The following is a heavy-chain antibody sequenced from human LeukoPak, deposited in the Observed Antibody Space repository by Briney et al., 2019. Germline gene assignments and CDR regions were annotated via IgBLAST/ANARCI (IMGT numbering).Heavy chain of an antibody. Sequence: SETLSLTCTVSGGSISSSSYYWGWIRQPPGKGLEWIGSIYYSGSTYYNPFLKSRVTISVDTPKNQFSLKLTSVTAPDTAVYYCARHISGNYGGYFDYWGQGTLVAVSS. J-gene: IGHJ4*02. V-gene: IGHV4-39*01. CDR2: IYYSGST. CDR3: ARHISGNYGGYFDY. CDR1: GGSISSSSYY. D-gene: IGHD1-26*01.